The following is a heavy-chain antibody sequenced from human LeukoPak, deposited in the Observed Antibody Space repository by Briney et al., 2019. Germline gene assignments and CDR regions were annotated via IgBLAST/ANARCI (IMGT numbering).Heavy chain of an antibody. CDR3: ARGRSSSWYDSCFDY. D-gene: IGHD6-13*01. CDR2: INSDGSST. Sequence: GGSLRLSCAASGFTFSSYWMHWVRQAPGKGLVWVSRINSDGSSTSYADSVKGRFTISRDNAKNTLYLQMNSLRAKDTAVYYCARGRSSSWYDSCFDYWGQGTLVTVSS. V-gene: IGHV3-74*01. CDR1: GFTFSSYW. J-gene: IGHJ4*02.